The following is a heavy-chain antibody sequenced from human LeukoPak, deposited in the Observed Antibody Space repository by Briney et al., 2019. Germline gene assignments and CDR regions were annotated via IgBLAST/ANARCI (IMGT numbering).Heavy chain of an antibody. J-gene: IGHJ5*02. D-gene: IGHD6-19*01. CDR1: GFTFSSYE. CDR3: ARYSSGWTASYNWFDP. Sequence: GGSLRLSCAASGFTFSSYEMNWVRQASGKGLEWVSYISSSGSTIYYADSVKGRFTISRDNAKNSLYLRMNSLRAEDTAVYYCARYSSGWTASYNWFDPWGQGTLVTVSS. V-gene: IGHV3-48*03. CDR2: ISSSGSTI.